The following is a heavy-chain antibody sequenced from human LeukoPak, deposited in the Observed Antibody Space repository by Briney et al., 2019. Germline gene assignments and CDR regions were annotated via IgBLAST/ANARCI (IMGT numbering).Heavy chain of an antibody. Sequence: GGSLRLSCAASGFTFSTYAMSWVRQAPGRGLEWVSSLSGSGGDTFYADSVEGRITISRDNSKNTVYLQMNSLRAEDTAVYYCAKDEKFSGTNFSPRHWGQGTLVTVSS. D-gene: IGHD1-26*01. CDR3: AKDEKFSGTNFSPRH. J-gene: IGHJ4*02. CDR2: LSGSGGDT. V-gene: IGHV3-23*01. CDR1: GFTFSTYA.